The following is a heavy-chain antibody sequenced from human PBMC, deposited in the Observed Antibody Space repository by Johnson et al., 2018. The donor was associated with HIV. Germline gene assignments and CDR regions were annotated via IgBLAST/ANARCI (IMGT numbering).Heavy chain of an antibody. CDR3: ARDWTSSLLTSMASYAFDI. CDR2: ISYDGSNK. J-gene: IGHJ3*02. D-gene: IGHD5-18*01. Sequence: QMLLVESGGGVVQPGRSLRLSCAASGFTFSSYAMHWVRQAPGKGLEWVAVISYDGSNKYYADSVKGRFTISRDNSKNTLYLQMNSLRVEDTAVYYCARDWTSSLLTSMASYAFDIWGQGTMVTVSS. CDR1: GFTFSSYA. V-gene: IGHV3-30-3*01.